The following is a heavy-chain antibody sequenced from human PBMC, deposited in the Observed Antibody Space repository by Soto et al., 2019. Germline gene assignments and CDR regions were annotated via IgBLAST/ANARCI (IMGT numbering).Heavy chain of an antibody. Sequence: QVQLQESGPGLVKPSQTLSLTCTVSGGSVSSADYYWTWVRQPPGKGPEWIGYIYYSGGTYYNPSLRSRVTMSLDTSMNQFSLNLSPVTAADTAFYYCVSSMDTSMVMGATWGQGTLVTVSS. CDR1: GGSVSSADYY. D-gene: IGHD5-18*01. CDR3: VSSMDTSMVMGAT. J-gene: IGHJ1*01. V-gene: IGHV4-30-4*01. CDR2: IYYSGGT.